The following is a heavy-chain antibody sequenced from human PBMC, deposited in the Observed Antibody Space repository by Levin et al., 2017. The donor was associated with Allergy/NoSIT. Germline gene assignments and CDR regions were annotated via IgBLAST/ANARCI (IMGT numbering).Heavy chain of an antibody. Sequence: GESLKISCDASGFTFSSYAMGWVRQAPGKGLEWVSTITGTGGDTYYADSVKGRFRISRDNSKDTLYLQMNSLRVDDTALYYCAKKAGDSSSWVFDIWGQGTLVTVSS. CDR3: AKKAGDSSSWVFDI. CDR2: ITGTGGDT. CDR1: GFTFSSYA. V-gene: IGHV3-23*01. D-gene: IGHD6-13*01. J-gene: IGHJ4*02.